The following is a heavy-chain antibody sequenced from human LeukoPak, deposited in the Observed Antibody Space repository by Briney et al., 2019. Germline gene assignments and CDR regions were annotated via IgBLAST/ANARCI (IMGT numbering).Heavy chain of an antibody. CDR2: IFSSGNT. D-gene: IGHD2-2*02. CDR1: GDSISSGGFY. Sequence: SETLSLTCIVSGDSISSGGFYWTWIRQHPGKGLEWIGYIFSSGNTYYHPSLKGRLLISVDTSKSQFSLRLSSVTAADTAVYYCARAILRGDPFDFWGQGIQVTVSS. J-gene: IGHJ4*02. CDR3: ARAILRGDPFDF. V-gene: IGHV4-31*03.